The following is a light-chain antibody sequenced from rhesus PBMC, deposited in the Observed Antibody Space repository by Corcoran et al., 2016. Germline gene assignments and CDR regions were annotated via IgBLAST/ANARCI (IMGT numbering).Light chain of an antibody. CDR3: QYGYGTLT. Sequence: DIQMTQSPSSLSASVGDRVTITCRASENVNNYLNWYQQKPGKAPKVLIYKASTLQSGVPSRFSGSGSVTEYTFTISSMQPEDVATYYCQYGYGTLTFGGGTKVEIK. CDR1: ENVNNY. V-gene: IGKV1-74*01. J-gene: IGKJ4*01. CDR2: KAS.